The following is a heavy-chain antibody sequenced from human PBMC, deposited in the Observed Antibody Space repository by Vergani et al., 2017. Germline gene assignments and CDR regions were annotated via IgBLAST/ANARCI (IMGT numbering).Heavy chain of an antibody. Sequence: QVQLQESGPGLVKPSQTLSLTCTVSGGSISSGDYYWSWIRQPPGKGLEWIGYIYYSGSTYYNPSLKSRVTTAVDTSKNQFSLKLSSVTAADTAVYYCAREVAYCGGDCPDYFDYWGQGTLVTVSS. CDR1: GGSISSGDYY. V-gene: IGHV4-30-4*08. CDR3: AREVAYCGGDCPDYFDY. D-gene: IGHD2-21*01. J-gene: IGHJ4*02. CDR2: IYYSGST.